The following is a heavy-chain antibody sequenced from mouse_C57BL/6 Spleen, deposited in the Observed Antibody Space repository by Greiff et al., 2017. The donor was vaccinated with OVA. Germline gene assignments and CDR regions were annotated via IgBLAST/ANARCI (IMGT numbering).Heavy chain of an antibody. Sequence: VKLQQSGAELVRPGTSVKVSCKASGYAFTNYLIEWVKQRPGQGLEWIGVINPGSGGTNYNEKFKGKATLTADKSSSTAYMQLSSLTSEDSAVYFCARYRDRFDYWGQGTTLTVSS. J-gene: IGHJ2*01. V-gene: IGHV1-54*01. CDR2: INPGSGGT. CDR1: GYAFTNYL. CDR3: ARYRDRFDY.